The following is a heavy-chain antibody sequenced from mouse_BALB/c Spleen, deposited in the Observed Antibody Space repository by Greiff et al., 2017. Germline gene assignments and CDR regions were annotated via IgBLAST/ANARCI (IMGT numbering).Heavy chain of an antibody. J-gene: IGHJ3*01. CDR2: IYPGNSDT. D-gene: IGHD1-1*01. CDR1: GYTFTSYW. CDR3: TREGYYGSREFSWFAY. V-gene: IGHV1-5*01. Sequence: EVQLQQSGTVLARPGASVKMSCKASGYTFTSYWMHWVKQRPGQGLEWIGAIYPGNSDTSYNQKFKGKAKLTAVTSTSTAYIELSSLTNEDSAVYYCTREGYYGSREFSWFAYWGQGTLVTVSA.